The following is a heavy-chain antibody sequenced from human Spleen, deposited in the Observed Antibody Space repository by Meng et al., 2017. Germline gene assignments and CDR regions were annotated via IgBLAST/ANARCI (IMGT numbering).Heavy chain of an antibody. CDR3: ARGPTTMAHDFDY. J-gene: IGHJ4*02. CDR2: IYHSGST. CDR1: GGSISSKNW. D-gene: IGHD4-11*01. V-gene: IGHV4-4*02. Sequence: QGQLQGSGPGLVKPSGTLSPTCAVSGGSISSKNWWSWVRQPPGKGLEWIGEIYHSGSTNYNPSLKSRVTMSVDKSKNQFSLKLSSVTAADTAVYYCARGPTTMAHDFDYWGQGTLVTVSS.